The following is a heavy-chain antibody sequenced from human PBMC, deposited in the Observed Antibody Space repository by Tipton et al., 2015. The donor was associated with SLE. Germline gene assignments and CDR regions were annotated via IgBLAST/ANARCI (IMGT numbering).Heavy chain of an antibody. J-gene: IGHJ4*02. D-gene: IGHD2-15*01. V-gene: IGHV4-30-2*01. Sequence: TLSLTCAVSGASIDSGGYSWNWIRQPPGKGLQWIGYIFHSGITYYNPSLKSRVTMSVDTSKNQFSLRLSSVTAVDTAVYYCARTMGGGSCSGGSCFEPFDYWGQGALVTVFS. CDR2: IFHSGIT. CDR1: GASIDSGGYS. CDR3: ARTMGGGSCSGGSCFEPFDY.